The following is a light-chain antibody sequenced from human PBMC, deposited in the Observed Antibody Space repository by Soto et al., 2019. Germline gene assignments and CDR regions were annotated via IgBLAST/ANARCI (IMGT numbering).Light chain of an antibody. V-gene: IGKV1-9*01. J-gene: IGKJ5*01. CDR3: QQYHHWPPIT. CDR2: TAS. CDR1: QGISTY. Sequence: IQLTQSPSSLSASVGDRVTITCRASQGISTYLAWYQQKPGRAPKLLIYTASTLQSGVPSRFSGRGSGTDFTLTISSLQPEDFATYYCQQYHHWPPITFGQGTRLEIK.